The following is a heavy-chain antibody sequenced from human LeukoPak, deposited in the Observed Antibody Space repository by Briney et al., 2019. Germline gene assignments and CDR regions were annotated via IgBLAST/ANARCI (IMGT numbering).Heavy chain of an antibody. J-gene: IGHJ6*03. D-gene: IGHD3-3*01. CDR2: MNPNSGNT. Sequence: ASVKVSCKASVYTFTSYDINWVRQAAGQGLEWMGWMNPNSGNTGYAQKFQGRVTITRDTSISTAYMELSGLTSEDTAVYYCARGVNYDFWSGSYYSYYYMEVWGKGTTVTVSS. V-gene: IGHV1-8*01. CDR3: ARGVNYDFWSGSYYSYYYMEV. CDR1: VYTFTSYD.